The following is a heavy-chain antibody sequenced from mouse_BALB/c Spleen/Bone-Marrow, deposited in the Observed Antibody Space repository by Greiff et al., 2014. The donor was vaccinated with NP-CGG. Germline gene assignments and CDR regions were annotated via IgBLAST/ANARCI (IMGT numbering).Heavy chain of an antibody. CDR1: GFTFSSYT. CDR3: ASHYYDSSPFAY. J-gene: IGHJ3*01. D-gene: IGHD1-1*01. CDR2: ISNGGGSI. V-gene: IGHV5-12-2*01. Sequence: EVKLVESGGGLVQPGGSLKLSCAASGFTFSSYTMSWVRQTPEKRLVWVAYISNGGGSIYYPDTVKGRFTISRDNDKNTLYLQMSSLKSEDTAMYCCASHYYDSSPFAYWGQGTLVTVSA.